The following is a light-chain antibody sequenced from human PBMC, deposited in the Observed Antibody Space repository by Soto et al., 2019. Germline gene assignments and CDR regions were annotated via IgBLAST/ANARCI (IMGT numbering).Light chain of an antibody. CDR3: QKYSSSSYT. J-gene: IGKJ2*01. Sequence: EIVLTQSPGTLSLSPGERATLSCRASQSVSSTYLAWYQQNPGQAPRLLIYGASSRATGIPDRFSGSGSGTDFTRTISRLEPEDFAVYFCQKYSSSSYTCGQGTKLEMK. CDR1: QSVSSTY. CDR2: GAS. V-gene: IGKV3-20*01.